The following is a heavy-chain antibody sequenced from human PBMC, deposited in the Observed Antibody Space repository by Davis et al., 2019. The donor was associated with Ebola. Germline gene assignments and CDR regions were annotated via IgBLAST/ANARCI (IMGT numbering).Heavy chain of an antibody. Sequence: SETLSLTCTVSGGSISSYYWSWIRQPPGKGLEWIGYIYYSWSTNYTPSLKSRVTISVDTSKNQFSLKLSSVTAADTSVYYCARQDFWSGYYTRYNWFDPWGQGTLVTVSS. J-gene: IGHJ5*02. CDR2: IYYSWST. CDR3: ARQDFWSGYYTRYNWFDP. V-gene: IGHV4-59*08. CDR1: GGSISSYY. D-gene: IGHD3-3*01.